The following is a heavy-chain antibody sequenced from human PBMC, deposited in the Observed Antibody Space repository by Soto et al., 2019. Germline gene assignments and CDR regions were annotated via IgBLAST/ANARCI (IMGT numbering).Heavy chain of an antibody. J-gene: IGHJ4*02. D-gene: IGHD3-22*01. CDR1: GYTFTSYD. CDR3: AQGLRDSSGYYLGGY. V-gene: IGHV1-8*01. CDR2: MNPNSGNT. Sequence: AASVKVSCKASGYTFTSYDINWVRQATGQGLEWMGWMNPNSGNTGYAQKFQGRVTMTRNTSISTAYMELSSLRAEDTAVYYCAQGLRDSSGYYLGGYWGQGTLVTVSS.